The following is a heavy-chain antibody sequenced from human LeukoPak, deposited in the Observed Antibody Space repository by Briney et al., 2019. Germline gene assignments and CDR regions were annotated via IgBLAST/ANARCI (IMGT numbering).Heavy chain of an antibody. J-gene: IGHJ3*02. CDR3: ARHPRYGGSLRFGAGLPAAPDAFDI. Sequence: GESLKISCYTSGYTFTNYWIAWVRQMPGKGLEWMGIIYPGVSDTKYNPSFQGQVTISADKSIGSAYLQWRSLKASDTAMYYCARHPRYGGSLRFGAGLPAAPDAFDIWGQGTMVSV. CDR1: GYTFTNYW. D-gene: IGHD4-23*01. V-gene: IGHV5-51*01. CDR2: IYPGVSDT.